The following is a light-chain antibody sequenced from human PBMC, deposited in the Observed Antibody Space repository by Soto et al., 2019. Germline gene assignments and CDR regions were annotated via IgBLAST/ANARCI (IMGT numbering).Light chain of an antibody. Sequence: IHMTQSTYAMSASVGDRVTSTCRASQGISNYLAWFQPIPGKAPKLLSYAASSLQSGVPSRFIGSGSATEFTLTIRRLQSEDFAVYDCQTYNNWPPWTFGQGTKVDI. CDR2: AAS. V-gene: IGKV1-17*03. J-gene: IGKJ1*01. CDR3: QTYNNWPPWT. CDR1: QGISNY.